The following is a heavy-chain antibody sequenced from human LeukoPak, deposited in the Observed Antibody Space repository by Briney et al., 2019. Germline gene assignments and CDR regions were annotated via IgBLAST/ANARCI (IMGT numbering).Heavy chain of an antibody. CDR2: INPNSGGT. CDR3: ARGPSYDILTGYFKDNWFDP. CDR1: GYTFTGCY. V-gene: IGHV1-2*02. J-gene: IGHJ5*02. Sequence: GASVKVSCKASGYTFTGCYMHWVRQAPGQGLEWMGWINPNSGGTNYAQKFQGRVTMTRDTSISTAYMELSRLRSDDTAVYYCARGPSYDILTGYFKDNWFDPWGQGTLVTVSS. D-gene: IGHD3-9*01.